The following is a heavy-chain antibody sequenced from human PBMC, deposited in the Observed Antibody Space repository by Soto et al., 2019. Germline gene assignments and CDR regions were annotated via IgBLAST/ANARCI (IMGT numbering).Heavy chain of an antibody. V-gene: IGHV3-30-3*01. J-gene: IGHJ6*02. D-gene: IGHD6-19*01. CDR2: ISYDGSNK. CDR1: GFTFSSYA. Sequence: GGSLRLSCAASGFTFSSYAMHWVRQAPGKGLEWVAVISYDGSNKYYADSVKGRFTISRDNSKNTLYLQMNSLRAEDTAVYYCARGQRDSSGWYGSDYYYGMDVWGQGTTVTVSS. CDR3: ARGQRDSSGWYGSDYYYGMDV.